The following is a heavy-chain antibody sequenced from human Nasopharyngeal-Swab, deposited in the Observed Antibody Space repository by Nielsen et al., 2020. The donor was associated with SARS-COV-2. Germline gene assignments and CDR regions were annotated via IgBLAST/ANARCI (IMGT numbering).Heavy chain of an antibody. Sequence: GESLKISCAASGFTFSSYSMNWVRQAPGKGLEWVSSISSSSSYIYYADSVKGRFTISRDNSKNTLFLQMNSLRAEDTAIYYCAREFCSGGTCYGYFDLWGRGTLVTVSS. D-gene: IGHD2-15*01. V-gene: IGHV3-21*04. CDR2: ISSSSSYI. CDR3: AREFCSGGTCYGYFDL. J-gene: IGHJ2*01. CDR1: GFTFSSYS.